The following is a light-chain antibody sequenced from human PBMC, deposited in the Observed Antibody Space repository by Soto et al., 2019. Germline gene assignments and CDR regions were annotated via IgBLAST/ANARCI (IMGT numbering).Light chain of an antibody. V-gene: IGKV3-15*01. CDR2: DTS. CDR3: QQYNIWRSIS. J-gene: IGKJ5*01. Sequence: VKMSPATVSVSTGERATLSCRVSQSVRNKVAWYQHKPGQTPRVIIYDTSTRAAGIPARFSGSGYGTYFTLTISSLQSEDFAVYDCQQYNIWRSISFGEGTRLDI. CDR1: QSVRNK.